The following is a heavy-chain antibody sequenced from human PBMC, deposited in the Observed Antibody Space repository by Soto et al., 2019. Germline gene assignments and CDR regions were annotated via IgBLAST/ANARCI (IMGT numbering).Heavy chain of an antibody. CDR3: ARGREQWLVRGDAFDI. V-gene: IGHV1-8*01. J-gene: IGHJ3*02. Sequence: QVQLVQSGAEVKKPGASVKVSCKASGYTFTSYDINWVRQATGQGLEWMGWMNPNSGNTGYVQKFQGRVTMTRNTSISTAYMELSSLRSEDTAVYYCARGREQWLVRGDAFDIWGQGTMVTVSS. CDR2: MNPNSGNT. CDR1: GYTFTSYD. D-gene: IGHD6-19*01.